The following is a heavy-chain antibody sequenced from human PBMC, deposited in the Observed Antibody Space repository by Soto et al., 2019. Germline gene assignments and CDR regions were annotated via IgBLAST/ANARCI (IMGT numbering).Heavy chain of an antibody. Sequence: QVQLQESGPGLVKPSETLSLTCIVSGGSVSNDAYYWSWIRQPPGKGLEWIGYIYHSGSTYYHPSLKSRVTISADTSANQFSLKVSSVTAADTAVYYCARLGIGWEFPFDYWGQGTLVNVSS. CDR1: GGSVSNDAYY. D-gene: IGHD1-26*01. J-gene: IGHJ4*02. CDR3: ARLGIGWEFPFDY. V-gene: IGHV4-61*08. CDR2: IYHSGST.